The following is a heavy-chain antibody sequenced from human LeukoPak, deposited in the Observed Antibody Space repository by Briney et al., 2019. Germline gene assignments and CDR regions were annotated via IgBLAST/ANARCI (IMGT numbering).Heavy chain of an antibody. D-gene: IGHD3-10*01. CDR2: ISGSGGTT. J-gene: IGHJ4*02. CDR1: GFTFRSYA. Sequence: GGSLRLSCAASGFTFRSYAMSWVRQAPGKGLEWVSGISGSGGTTYYADSVKGRFTISRDTSKNTLYLQMNSLRVEDTAVYYCAKDQSGGTLTMVPGVNANFDYWGQGNLVTVSS. V-gene: IGHV3-23*01. CDR3: AKDQSGGTLTMVPGVNANFDY.